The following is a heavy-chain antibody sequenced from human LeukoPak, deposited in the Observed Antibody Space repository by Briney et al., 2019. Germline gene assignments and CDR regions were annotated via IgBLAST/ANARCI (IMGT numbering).Heavy chain of an antibody. CDR2: IYSGGST. D-gene: IGHD3-10*01. CDR1: GFTVSSNY. J-gene: IGHJ5*02. Sequence: GGSLRLSCAASGFTVSSNYMSWVRQAPGKGLEWVSVIYSGGSTYYADSVKGRFTISRDNSKNTLYLQMNSLRAEDTAVYYCAKGYYASGSYGWFDTWGQGTLVTVSS. V-gene: IGHV3-66*01. CDR3: AKGYYASGSYGWFDT.